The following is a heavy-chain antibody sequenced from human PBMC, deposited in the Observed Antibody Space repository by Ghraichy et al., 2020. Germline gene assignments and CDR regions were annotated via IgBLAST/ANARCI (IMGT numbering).Heavy chain of an antibody. CDR1: GFTFDDYA. CDR3: ARGSSRTSWYDFDC. J-gene: IGHJ4*02. Sequence: SLRLSCAASGFTFDDYAMHWVRQGPGKGLEWVSGIHWNSATRGYVDSVKGRFTISRDNAQNSLQLQMNSLRVEDTGLYYCARGSSRTSWYDFDCWGQGTLVTVS. CDR2: IHWNSATR. D-gene: IGHD6-13*01. V-gene: IGHV3-9*01.